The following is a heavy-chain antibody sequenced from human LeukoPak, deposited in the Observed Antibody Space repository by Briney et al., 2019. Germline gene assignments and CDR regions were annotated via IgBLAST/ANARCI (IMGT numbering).Heavy chain of an antibody. V-gene: IGHV3-30*02. J-gene: IGHJ4*02. CDR3: AKDRDSSGYPRDFDH. Sequence: GGSLRLSCTASGFTFRSFGMHWVRQAPGKGLEWVAFIRFDGSNKYYGDSVKGRFIISRDSSKNTLYVEMNSLRIEDTAVYYCAKDRDSSGYPRDFDHRGQGTLVTASS. D-gene: IGHD3-22*01. CDR1: GFTFRSFG. CDR2: IRFDGSNK.